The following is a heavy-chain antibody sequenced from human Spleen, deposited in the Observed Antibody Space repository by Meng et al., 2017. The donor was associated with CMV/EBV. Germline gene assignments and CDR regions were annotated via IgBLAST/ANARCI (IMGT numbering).Heavy chain of an antibody. CDR2: ISSYNGNT. V-gene: IGHV1-18*01. J-gene: IGHJ4*02. D-gene: IGHD6-19*01. Sequence: ASVKVSCKASGYTFTRDGINWVRQAPGQGLEWMGWISSYNGNTNYAHKFQDRVTMTTDTSTSTAYMELRSLRSEDTAVYYCARGRTRPRYSSGWYSLDYWGQGTLVTVSS. CDR1: GYTFTRDG. CDR3: ARGRTRPRYSSGWYSLDY.